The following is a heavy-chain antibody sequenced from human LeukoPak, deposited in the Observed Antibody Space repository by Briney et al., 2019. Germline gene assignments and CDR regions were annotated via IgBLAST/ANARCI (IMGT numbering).Heavy chain of an antibody. D-gene: IGHD3-22*01. CDR1: GFTFSSYG. Sequence: PGGSLRLSCAASGFTFSSYGMHWVRQAPGKGLEWVAVISYDGSNKYYADSVKGRFTISRDNSKNTLYLQMNSLRAEDTAVYYCAKDGGGNYYDSSGYPDYWGQGTLVTVSS. J-gene: IGHJ4*02. CDR2: ISYDGSNK. V-gene: IGHV3-30*18. CDR3: AKDGGGNYYDSSGYPDY.